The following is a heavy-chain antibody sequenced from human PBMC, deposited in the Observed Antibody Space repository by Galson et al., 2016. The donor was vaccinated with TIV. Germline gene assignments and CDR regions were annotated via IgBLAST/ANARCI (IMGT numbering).Heavy chain of an antibody. CDR2: IFSTGST. V-gene: IGHV4-61*02. Sequence: TLSLTCTVSGDSISSDNHHWSWIRQPAGAGLEWIGRIFSTGSTDYNPSLKSRVTISVDKSKNQFSLNVNSVTAADTAMYYCARLYINYEDNWFDPWGQGILVTASS. J-gene: IGHJ5*02. CDR1: GDSISSDNHH. CDR3: ARLYINYEDNWFDP. D-gene: IGHD4-11*01.